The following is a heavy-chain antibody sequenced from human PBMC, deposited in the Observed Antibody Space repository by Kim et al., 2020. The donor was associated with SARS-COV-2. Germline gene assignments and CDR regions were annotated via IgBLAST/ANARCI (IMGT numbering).Heavy chain of an antibody. CDR1: GYRFTKYW. J-gene: IGHJ5*02. D-gene: IGHD2-15*01. CDR2: IYPDDSDT. V-gene: IGHV5-51*01. CDR3: AKTYCSGGDCYYVWFDH. Sequence: GESLKISCKGSGYRFTKYWIGWVRQMPGKGLEWVGIIYPDDSDTRYSPSFQGQVTISADRSINTAYLQWTSLKASDTAIYYCAKTYCSGGDCYYVWFDHWGQGTLVTVSS.